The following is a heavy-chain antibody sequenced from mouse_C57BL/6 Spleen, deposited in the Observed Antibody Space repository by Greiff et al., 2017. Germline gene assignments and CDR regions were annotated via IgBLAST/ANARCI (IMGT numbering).Heavy chain of an antibody. V-gene: IGHV1-52*01. CDR1: GYTFTSYW. CDR2: IDPSDSET. J-gene: IGHJ3*01. Sequence: QVQLQQPGAELVRPGSSVKLSCKASGYTFTSYWMHWVKQRPIQGLEWIGNIDPSDSETHYNQKFKDKATLTVDKSSSPAYMQLSRLTSEDSAVYYCARSTMVTTGFAYWGQGTLVTVSA. CDR3: ARSTMVTTGFAY. D-gene: IGHD2-2*01.